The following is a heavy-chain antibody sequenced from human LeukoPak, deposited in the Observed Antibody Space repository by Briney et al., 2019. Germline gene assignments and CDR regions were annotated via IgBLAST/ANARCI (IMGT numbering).Heavy chain of an antibody. CDR1: GYSISSGYY. V-gene: IGHV4-38-2*02. CDR2: IYHSGST. Sequence: KSSETLSLTCTVSGYSISSGYYWGWIRQPPGKGLEWIGSIYHSGSTYYNPSLKSRVTISVDTSKNQFSLKLSSVTAADTAVYYCARVLLWFGERPEGGSWFDPWGQGTLVTVSS. D-gene: IGHD3-10*01. CDR3: ARVLLWFGERPEGGSWFDP. J-gene: IGHJ5*02.